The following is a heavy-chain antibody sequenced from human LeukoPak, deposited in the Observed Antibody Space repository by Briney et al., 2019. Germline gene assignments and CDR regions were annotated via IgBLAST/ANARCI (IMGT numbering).Heavy chain of an antibody. D-gene: IGHD5-18*01. CDR2: IRYDGSNK. V-gene: IGHV3-30*02. Sequence: GGSLRLSCAASGFTFGSYGMHWVRQAPGKGLEWVAFIRYDGSNKYYADSVKGRFTISRDNSKNTLYLQMNSLRAEDTAVYYCAKEAIQLWPSVDYWGQGTLVTVSS. CDR3: AKEAIQLWPSVDY. J-gene: IGHJ4*02. CDR1: GFTFGSYG.